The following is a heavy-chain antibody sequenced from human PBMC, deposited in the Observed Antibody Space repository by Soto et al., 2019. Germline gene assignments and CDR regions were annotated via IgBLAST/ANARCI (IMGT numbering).Heavy chain of an antibody. J-gene: IGHJ4*02. CDR3: ASSGGGEDY. Sequence: QVQLQESGPGLVKPSGTLSLSCAVSGGSISSSHWWTWVRQPPGKGLEWIGEIYHSGSTNYNPSLKGRVPISVGTSRNQFSLNLSSVTAAAPAVYYCASSGGGEDYWGQGILVTVSS. CDR2: IYHSGST. V-gene: IGHV4-4*02. CDR1: GGSISSSHW. D-gene: IGHD3-16*01.